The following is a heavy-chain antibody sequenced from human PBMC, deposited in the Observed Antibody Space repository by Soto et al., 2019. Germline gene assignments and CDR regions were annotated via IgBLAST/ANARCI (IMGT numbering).Heavy chain of an antibody. CDR2: ISASNGNT. CDR3: AREGLTSGYTFAY. D-gene: IGHD2-2*02. V-gene: IGHV1-18*04. J-gene: IGHJ4*02. Sequence: QVQLVQSGTEVRMPGTSVKVSCKTAGYTFIDYSITWVRQAPGQGLEWMGWISASNGNTEFAQKLQGRVSMTTDPSTGTAYMELRSLRSDDTAIYYCAREGLTSGYTFAYWGQGTLVTVSS. CDR1: GYTFIDYS.